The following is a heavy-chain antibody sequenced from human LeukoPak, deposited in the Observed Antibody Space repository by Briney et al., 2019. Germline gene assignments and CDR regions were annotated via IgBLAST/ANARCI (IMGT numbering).Heavy chain of an antibody. V-gene: IGHV4-59*08. J-gene: IGHJ4*02. CDR3: ARHESGGYYSV. CDR1: GGSVSPYY. D-gene: IGHD3-22*01. CDR2: IYYSGNT. Sequence: SETLSLTCTVSGGSVSPYYWSWFRQPPGKGLEYIGYIYYSGNTDYNPSLRSRLTISVDTSKNQLSLTLSSVTAADTAVYYCARHESGGYYSVWGQGTLVTVSS.